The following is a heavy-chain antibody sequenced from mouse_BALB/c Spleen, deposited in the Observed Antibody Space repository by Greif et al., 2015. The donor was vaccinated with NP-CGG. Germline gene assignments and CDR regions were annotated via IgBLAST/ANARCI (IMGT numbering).Heavy chain of an antibody. D-gene: IGHD1-1*01. V-gene: IGHV1-80*01. J-gene: IGHJ1*01. Sequence: VQLQQSGAELVRPGSSVKISCKASGYAFSSYWMNWVKQRPGQGLEWIGQIYPGDGDTNYNGKFKGKATLTADESSSTAYRQLSSLTSEDSAVYFCAREDYGTRYFEVWGAGTTVTVSS. CDR1: GYAFSSYW. CDR3: AREDYGTRYFEV. CDR2: IYPGDGDT.